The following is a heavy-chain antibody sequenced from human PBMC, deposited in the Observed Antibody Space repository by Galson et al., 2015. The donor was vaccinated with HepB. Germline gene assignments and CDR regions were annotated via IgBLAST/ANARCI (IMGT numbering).Heavy chain of an antibody. D-gene: IGHD4-23*01. CDR3: AKDGYPTTVGWYFDL. CDR2: ISGSGGST. V-gene: IGHV3-23*01. Sequence: SLRLSCAASGFTFSSYAMSWVRQAPGKGLEWVSAISGSGGSTYYADSVKGRFTISRDNSKNTLYLQMNSLRAEDTAVYYCAKDGYPTTVGWYFDLWGRGTLVTVSS. CDR1: GFTFSSYA. J-gene: IGHJ2*01.